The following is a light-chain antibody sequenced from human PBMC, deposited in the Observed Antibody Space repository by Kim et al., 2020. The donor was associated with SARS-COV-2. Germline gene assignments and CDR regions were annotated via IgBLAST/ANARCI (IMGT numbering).Light chain of an antibody. J-gene: IGLJ3*02. V-gene: IGLV2-11*01. Sequence: QSVNISCNGTSSDVGGYNYVSWYQQHPGKAPKLMIYDVSKRPSGVPDRFSGSKSGNTASLTISGLQAEDEADYYCCSYAGSYTWVFGGGTQLTVL. CDR1: SSDVGGYNY. CDR2: DVS. CDR3: CSYAGSYTWV.